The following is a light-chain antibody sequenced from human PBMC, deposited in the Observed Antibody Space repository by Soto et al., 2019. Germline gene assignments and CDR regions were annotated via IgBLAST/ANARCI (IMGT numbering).Light chain of an antibody. CDR3: SSYTSSSPPLYV. V-gene: IGLV2-14*01. CDR2: DVS. CDR1: SSDVGGYNY. J-gene: IGLJ1*01. Sequence: QSVLTQPASVSGSPGQSITISCTGTSSDVGGYNYVSCYQQHTGKAPKLMIYDVSNRPSGVSNRFSGSKSGNTASLTISGLQSEDEADYYCSSYTSSSPPLYVFGTGTKVTVL.